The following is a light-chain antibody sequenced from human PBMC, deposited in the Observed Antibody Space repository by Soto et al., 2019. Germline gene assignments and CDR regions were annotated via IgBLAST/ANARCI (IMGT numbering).Light chain of an antibody. CDR3: QPYGSSPLFI. V-gene: IGKV3-20*01. J-gene: IGKJ3*01. CDR1: QSVSSSY. CDR2: GAS. Sequence: EIVLTQSPGTLYLSPGERDTLSCRASQSVSSSYLAWYQQKPGQAPRLLIYGASSRDTGIPDWFSGSGSGTDFTLTISRLEPEDFAVYYCQPYGSSPLFIFGPGTKVDIK.